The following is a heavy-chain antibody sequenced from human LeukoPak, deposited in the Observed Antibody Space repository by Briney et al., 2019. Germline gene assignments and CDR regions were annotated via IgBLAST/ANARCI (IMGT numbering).Heavy chain of an antibody. V-gene: IGHV1-8*01. CDR3: TRDGDVVVVAANGGWFDH. Sequence: ASVKVSCKASGYTLTSYDINWVRQATGQGLEWMGWMNPNSGRTGYAQNFQGRITITRNTSISTAYMGLSSLRSEDTAVYYCTRDGDVVVVAANGGWFDHWGQGTLVTVSS. CDR2: MNPNSGRT. D-gene: IGHD2-15*01. J-gene: IGHJ5*02. CDR1: GYTLTSYD.